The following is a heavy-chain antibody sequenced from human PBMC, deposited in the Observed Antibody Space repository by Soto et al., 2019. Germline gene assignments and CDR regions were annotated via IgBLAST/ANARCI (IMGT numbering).Heavy chain of an antibody. CDR2: ISAYNGNT. Sequence: RASVKVSCKASGYTFTSYGISWVRQAPGQGLEWMGWISAYNGNTNYAQKLQGRVTMTTDTSTSTAYMELRSLRSDDTAVYYCARDAGGLIAWELLSRYYYYYGMDVWGQGTTVTVSS. CDR3: ARDAGGLIAWELLSRYYYYYGMDV. J-gene: IGHJ6*02. CDR1: GYTFTSYG. D-gene: IGHD1-26*01. V-gene: IGHV1-18*04.